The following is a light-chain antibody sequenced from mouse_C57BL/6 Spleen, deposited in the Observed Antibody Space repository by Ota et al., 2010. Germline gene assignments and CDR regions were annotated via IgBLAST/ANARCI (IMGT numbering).Light chain of an antibody. CDR2: WAS. CDR1: QDXGTA. J-gene: IGKJ5*01. V-gene: IGKV6-25*01. CDR3: QNDYSYPLT. Sequence: IVMTQSHKFMSTSVGDRVSITCKASQDXGTAVAWYQQKPGQSPKLLIYWASTRHTGVPDRFTGSGSGTDFTLTISSVQAEDLAVYYCQNDYSYPLTFGAGTKL.